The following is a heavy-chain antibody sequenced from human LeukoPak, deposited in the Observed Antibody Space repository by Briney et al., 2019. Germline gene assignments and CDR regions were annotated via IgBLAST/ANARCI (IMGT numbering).Heavy chain of an antibody. CDR2: IKGDGSST. Sequence: PGGSLRLSCTTSGFNFNNAWMNWVRQAPGKGLVWVSRIKGDGSSTDYADSVKGRFTISRDNAKNTLLLQMNSLRAEDTAVYYCVRDGVGAPPFDYWGQGVLVTVSS. V-gene: IGHV3-74*01. CDR3: VRDGVGAPPFDY. CDR1: GFNFNNAW. D-gene: IGHD1-26*01. J-gene: IGHJ4*02.